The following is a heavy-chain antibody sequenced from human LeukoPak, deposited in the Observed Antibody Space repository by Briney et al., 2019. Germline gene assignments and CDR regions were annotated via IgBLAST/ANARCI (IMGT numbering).Heavy chain of an antibody. D-gene: IGHD3-9*01. V-gene: IGHV3-23*01. CDR3: AKLLNNRYFDSNFDY. CDR1: GVTFSSYA. Sequence: GSLRLSCAASGVTFSSYAMSWVRQAPGKGLGWGSSISGSGGSTCYADSVKGRFTISRDNSKNMLYLQMNSLRAEDTAVYYCAKLLNNRYFDSNFDYWGQGTLVTVSS. CDR2: ISGSGGST. J-gene: IGHJ4*02.